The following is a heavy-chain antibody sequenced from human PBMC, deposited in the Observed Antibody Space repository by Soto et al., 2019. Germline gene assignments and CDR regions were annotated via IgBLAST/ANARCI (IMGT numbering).Heavy chain of an antibody. V-gene: IGHV1-2*04. CDR3: ARGDYSNYWYGMDV. CDR1: GGTFSSYA. J-gene: IGHJ6*02. CDR2: INPISGST. D-gene: IGHD4-4*01. Sequence: ASVKVSCKASGGTFSSYAISWVRQAPGQGLEWMGWINPISGSTNYAQKFQGWVTMTRDTSISTAYMELSRLRSDDTAVYYCARGDYSNYWYGMDVWGQGTTVTVSS.